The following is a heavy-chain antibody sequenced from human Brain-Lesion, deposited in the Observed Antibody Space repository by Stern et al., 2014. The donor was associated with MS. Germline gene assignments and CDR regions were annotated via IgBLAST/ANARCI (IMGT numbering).Heavy chain of an antibody. Sequence: QVQLQESGPGLVKPSETLSLTCTVSGGSIGRSSYYWGWIRQPPGKGLEWIGNIFYTGSTFYDPSLKSRVTISVDTSHNHFHLSLNSVTAADTAVYYCARGAGVFDSWGQGTLVTVSP. CDR1: GGSIGRSSYY. V-gene: IGHV4-39*02. J-gene: IGHJ4*02. CDR2: IFYTGST. D-gene: IGHD6-19*01. CDR3: ARGAGVFDS.